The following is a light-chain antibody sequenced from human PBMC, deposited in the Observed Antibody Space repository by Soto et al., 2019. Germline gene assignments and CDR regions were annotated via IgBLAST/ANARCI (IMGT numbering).Light chain of an antibody. CDR2: KAS. J-gene: IGKJ3*01. CDR1: QSVSCR. Sequence: DIQMTQSPPTLSASVGDRVTITCRASQSVSCRLAWYQQKPGKAPKLLIYKASSLESGVPSRFSGSGSGTEFTLTISRLQPDDFATYYCQQYDSYSSFGPGTKVDMK. CDR3: QQYDSYSS. V-gene: IGKV1-5*03.